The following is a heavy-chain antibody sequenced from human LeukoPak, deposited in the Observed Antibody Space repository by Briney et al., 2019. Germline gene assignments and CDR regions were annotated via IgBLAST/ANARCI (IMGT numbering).Heavy chain of an antibody. CDR2: ISWNSGSI. CDR3: AKDSVLGRYDFWSGYFDY. V-gene: IGHV3-9*03. J-gene: IGHJ4*02. CDR1: GFTFDDYA. Sequence: GGSLRLSCAASGFTFDDYAMHWVRQAPGKGLKWVSGISWNSGSIGYADSVKGRFTISRDNAKNSLYLQMNSLRAEDMALYYCAKDSVLGRYDFWSGYFDYWGQGTLVTVSS. D-gene: IGHD3-3*01.